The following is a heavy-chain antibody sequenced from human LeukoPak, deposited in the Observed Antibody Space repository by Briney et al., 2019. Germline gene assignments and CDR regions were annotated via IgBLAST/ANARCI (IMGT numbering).Heavy chain of an antibody. J-gene: IGHJ4*02. V-gene: IGHV4-4*07. Sequence: SETLSLTCSVSGVSISAYYWSWIRQPAGRGLEWIGRIYPGESIYASENTNYNPSLKSRVSMSGDTSKNQVSLKLGSVTAADTAVYYCARDPTTVTTIFDSWGQGTLVTVSS. D-gene: IGHD4-17*01. CDR1: GVSISAYY. CDR3: ARDPTTVTTIFDS. CDR2: IYPGESIYASENT.